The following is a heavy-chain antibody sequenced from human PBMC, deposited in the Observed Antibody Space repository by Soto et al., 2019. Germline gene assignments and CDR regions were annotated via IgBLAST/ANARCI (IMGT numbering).Heavy chain of an antibody. CDR3: AADYYDSSGYSNHYYYYYGMDV. CDR1: GFTFTSSA. CDR2: IVVGSGNT. J-gene: IGHJ6*02. D-gene: IGHD3-22*01. V-gene: IGHV1-58*01. Sequence: QMPLVQSGPEVKKPGTSVKVSCKASGFTFTSSAVQWVRQARGQRLEWIGWIVVGSGNTNYAQKFQERVTITRDMSTSTAYMELSSLRSEDTAVYYCAADYYDSSGYSNHYYYYYGMDVWGQGTTVTVSS.